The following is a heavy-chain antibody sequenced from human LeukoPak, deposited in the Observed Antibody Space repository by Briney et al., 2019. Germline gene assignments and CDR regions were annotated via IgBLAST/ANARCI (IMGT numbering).Heavy chain of an antibody. CDR3: ARNDFWSGYGGLHYYYMDV. Sequence: GSSVTVSCKASGGTFSSYAINWVRQAPGQGLEWLGGIIPIFGTANSAQKFQGRVTITADKSTSTAYMELSSLRSEDTAVYYCARNDFWSGYGGLHYYYMDVWGKGTTVTVSS. J-gene: IGHJ6*03. CDR1: GGTFSSYA. D-gene: IGHD3-3*01. V-gene: IGHV1-69*06. CDR2: IIPIFGTA.